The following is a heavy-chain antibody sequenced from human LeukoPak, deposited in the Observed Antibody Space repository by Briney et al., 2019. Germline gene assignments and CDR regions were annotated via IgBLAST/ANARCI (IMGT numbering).Heavy chain of an antibody. V-gene: IGHV1-18*01. D-gene: IGHD2-2*01. CDR1: GYTFTSYG. Sequence: GASVKVSCKASGYTFTSYGISWVRQAPGQGLEWMGWISAYNGNTNYAQKLQGRVTMTTDTSTSTAYMELRSLRSDDTAVYYCARSTIYCRSTSCTIWDLYGMDVWGQGTTVTVSS. CDR3: ARSTIYCRSTSCTIWDLYGMDV. CDR2: ISAYNGNT. J-gene: IGHJ6*02.